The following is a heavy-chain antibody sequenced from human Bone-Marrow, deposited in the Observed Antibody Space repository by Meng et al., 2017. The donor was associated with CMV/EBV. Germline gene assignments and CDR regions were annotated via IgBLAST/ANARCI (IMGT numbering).Heavy chain of an antibody. V-gene: IGHV3-9*03. D-gene: IGHD3-10*01. CDR1: GGSISNYY. CDR2: ISWNSGSI. CDR3: AKDIGSGSYNYYYGMDV. J-gene: IGHJ6*01. Sequence: LPLTCTVSGGSISNYYWGWVRQAPGKGLEWVSGISWNSGSIGYADSVKGRFTISRDNAKNSLYLQMNSLRAEDMALYYCAKDIGSGSYNYYYGMDVWGQGTTVTGSS.